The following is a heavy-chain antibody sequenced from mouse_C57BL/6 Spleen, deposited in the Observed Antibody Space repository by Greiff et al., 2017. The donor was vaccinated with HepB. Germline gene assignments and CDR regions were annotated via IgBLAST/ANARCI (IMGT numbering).Heavy chain of an antibody. V-gene: IGHV1-82*01. CDR3: ARGGDYVGFAY. Sequence: VKLQESGPELVKPGASVKISCKASGYAFSSSWMNWVKQRPGKGLEWIGRIYPGDGDTNYNGKFKGKATLTADKSSSTAYMQLSSLTSEDSAVYFCARGGDYVGFAYWGQGTLVTVSA. CDR1: GYAFSSSW. CDR2: IYPGDGDT. J-gene: IGHJ3*01. D-gene: IGHD1-1*01.